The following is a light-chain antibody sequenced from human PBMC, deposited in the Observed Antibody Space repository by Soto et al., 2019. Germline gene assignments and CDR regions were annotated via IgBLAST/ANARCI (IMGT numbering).Light chain of an antibody. Sequence: QSVLTQPPSASGTPGQRVTISCSGSSSNIESNIVNWYQHLPGTAPKLLIYDSDRRPSGIPARFSGSKSGTSATLGITGLQTGDEADYYCGAWENSLTVYVFGSGTKVTVL. V-gene: IGLV1-51*01. J-gene: IGLJ1*01. CDR2: DSD. CDR3: GAWENSLTVYV. CDR1: SSNIESNI.